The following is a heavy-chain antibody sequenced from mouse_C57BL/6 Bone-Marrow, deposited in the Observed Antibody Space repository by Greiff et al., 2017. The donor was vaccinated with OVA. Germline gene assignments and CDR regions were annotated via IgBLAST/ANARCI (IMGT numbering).Heavy chain of an antibody. CDR1: GFTFSSYA. CDR3: ARDQDYYGLDY. D-gene: IGHD1-1*01. J-gene: IGHJ2*01. Sequence: VQVVESGGGLVKPGGSLKLSCAASGFTFSSYAMSWVRQTPEKRLEWVATISDGGSYTYYPDNVKGRFTISRDNAKNNLYLQMSHLKSEDTAMYYCARDQDYYGLDYWGQGTTLTVSS. CDR2: ISDGGSYT. V-gene: IGHV5-4*01.